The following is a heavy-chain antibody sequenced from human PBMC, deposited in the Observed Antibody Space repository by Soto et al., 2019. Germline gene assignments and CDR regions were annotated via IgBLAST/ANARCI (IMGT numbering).Heavy chain of an antibody. V-gene: IGHV3-30-3*01. CDR3: ARGISGYYSGMDV. D-gene: IGHD2-15*01. CDR1: GFIFSNYD. CDR2: ISYDGINN. Sequence: PGGSLRLSCAASGFIFSNYDLDWVRQAPGKGLGWVSVISYDGINNYYADSVKGRFTISRDNSKNTLYLQMNSLRAEDTAVYYCARGISGYYSGMDVWGQGTTVTVSS. J-gene: IGHJ6*02.